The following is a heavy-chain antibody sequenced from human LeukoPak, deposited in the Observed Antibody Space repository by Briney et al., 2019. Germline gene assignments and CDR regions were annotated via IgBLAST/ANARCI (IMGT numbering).Heavy chain of an antibody. CDR3: ARDLDGGDY. CDR1: GFTFGDYA. J-gene: IGHJ4*02. V-gene: IGHV3-7*01. D-gene: IGHD2-15*01. CDR2: IKQDGSEK. Sequence: GGSLRLSCTASGFTFGDYAMSWVRQAPGKGLEWVANIKQDGSEKYYVDSVKGRFTISRDNAKNSLYLQVNSLRAEDTAVYYCARDLDGGDYWGQGTLVTVSS.